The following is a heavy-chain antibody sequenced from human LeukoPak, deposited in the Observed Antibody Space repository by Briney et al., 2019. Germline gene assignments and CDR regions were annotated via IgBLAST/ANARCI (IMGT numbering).Heavy chain of an antibody. V-gene: IGHV3-30-3*01. Sequence: GRSLRLSCAASGFTFSSYAMHWVRQAPGKGLEWVAVISYDGSNKYYADSVKGRFTISRDNAKNSLYLQMNSLRDEDTAVYYCARASSSVWYDSFDYWGQGTLVTVSS. CDR1: GFTFSSYA. D-gene: IGHD6-19*01. J-gene: IGHJ4*02. CDR3: ARASSSVWYDSFDY. CDR2: ISYDGSNK.